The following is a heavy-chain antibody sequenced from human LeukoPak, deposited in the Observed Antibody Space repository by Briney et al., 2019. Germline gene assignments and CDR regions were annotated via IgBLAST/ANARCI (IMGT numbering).Heavy chain of an antibody. CDR3: ARAPPLYNWNDVDYYYYYMDV. CDR2: INHSGST. D-gene: IGHD1-1*01. V-gene: IGHV4-34*01. Sequence: SETLSLTCAVYGGSFSGYYWSWIRQPPGKGLEWIGEINHSGSTNYNPSLKSRVTMSVDTSKNQFSLKLRSVTAADTAVYYCARAPPLYNWNDVDYYYYYMDVWGKGTTVTVSS. J-gene: IGHJ6*03. CDR1: GGSFSGYY.